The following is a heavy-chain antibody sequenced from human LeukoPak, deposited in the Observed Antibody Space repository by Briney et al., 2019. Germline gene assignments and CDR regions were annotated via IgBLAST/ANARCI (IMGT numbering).Heavy chain of an antibody. V-gene: IGHV3-23*01. CDR2: ISGSGGST. CDR1: GFTFSSYA. Sequence: GGSLRLSCAASGFTFSSYAMSWVRQAPGKGLEWVSAISGSGGSTYYADSVKGRFTISRDNSKNTLYLQMNSLRAEDTAVYYCAKDLQGGGGYSGYDAWGQGTLVTVSS. J-gene: IGHJ5*02. D-gene: IGHD5-12*01. CDR3: AKDLQGGGGYSGYDA.